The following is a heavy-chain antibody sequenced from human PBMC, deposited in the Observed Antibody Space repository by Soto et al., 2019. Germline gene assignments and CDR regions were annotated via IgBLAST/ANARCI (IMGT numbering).Heavy chain of an antibody. D-gene: IGHD1-1*01. CDR2: MNPNSGNT. CDR3: ARERNMYGMDV. J-gene: IGHJ6*02. CDR1: GYTFTSYD. Sequence: QVQLVQSGAEVKKPGASVKVSCKASGYTFTSYDINWVRQATGQGLEWMGWMNPNSGNTVYAQKFQDRVTMTRNTSIRTAYRELSSLRSEDTAVYYCARERNMYGMDVWGQGTTVTVSS. V-gene: IGHV1-8*01.